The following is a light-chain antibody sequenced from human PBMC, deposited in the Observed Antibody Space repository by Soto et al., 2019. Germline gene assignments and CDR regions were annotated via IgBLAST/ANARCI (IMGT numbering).Light chain of an antibody. CDR1: QSISSW. CDR3: QQSFSIPFT. Sequence: DIQLPQSPSTLSASVGSRFTITCRASQSISSWLAWYQQKPGKAPKLLIYDASRLQSGVPSRFSGSESGTDFTLNISDLRPEDFATYYCQQSFSIPFTFSPGTKVDIK. J-gene: IGKJ3*01. CDR2: DAS. V-gene: IGKV1-39*01.